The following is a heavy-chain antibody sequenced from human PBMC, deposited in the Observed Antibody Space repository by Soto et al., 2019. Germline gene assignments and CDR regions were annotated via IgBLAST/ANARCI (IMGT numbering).Heavy chain of an antibody. J-gene: IGHJ4*02. CDR3: AREGDSSGLDY. D-gene: IGHD6-25*01. CDR1: GGTFSSYT. CDR2: IIPILGIA. V-gene: IGHV1-69*08. Sequence: QVQLVQSGAEVKKPGSSVKVSCKASGGTFSSYTISWVRQAPGQGLEWMGRIIPILGIANYAQKFQGRVTITADKSMSTAYMELSSLRSEDTAVYYCAREGDSSGLDYWGQGTLVTVSS.